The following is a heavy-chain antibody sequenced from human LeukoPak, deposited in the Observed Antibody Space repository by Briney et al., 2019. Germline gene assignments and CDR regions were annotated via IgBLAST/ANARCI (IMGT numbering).Heavy chain of an antibody. J-gene: IGHJ4*02. CDR3: ASGGWYFDY. V-gene: IGHV3-7*01. Sequence: GGSLRLSCAASGFTFSSYWMSWVRQAPGKGLEWVAKIKQDGSDKYYVDSVKGRFTISRDNAKNSLYLQMNSLRAEDTAVYYCASGGWYFDYWGQGTLVTVSS. D-gene: IGHD6-19*01. CDR1: GFTFSSYW. CDR2: IKQDGSDK.